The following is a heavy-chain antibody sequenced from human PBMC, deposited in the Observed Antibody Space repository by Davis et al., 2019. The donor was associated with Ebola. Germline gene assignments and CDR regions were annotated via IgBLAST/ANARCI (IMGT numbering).Heavy chain of an antibody. CDR2: INPNDGRT. J-gene: IGHJ4*02. Sequence: AASVKVSCKASGYTFTNYYMHWVRQAPGQGLEWMGMINPNDGRTIYAQKFQGRVTVTRETSTGTAYTELRSLASGDTAVYYCAREYSSGRFGDYFDYWGQGTLVTVSS. D-gene: IGHD6-19*01. CDR1: GYTFTNYY. CDR3: AREYSSGRFGDYFDY. V-gene: IGHV1-46*01.